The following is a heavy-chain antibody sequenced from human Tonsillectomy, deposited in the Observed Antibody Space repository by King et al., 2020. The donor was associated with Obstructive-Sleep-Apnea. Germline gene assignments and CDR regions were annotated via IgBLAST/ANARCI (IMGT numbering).Heavy chain of an antibody. V-gene: IGHV3-9*01. Sequence: VQLVESGGGLVQPGRSLRLSCAASGFTFNDYAMHWVRQAPGKGLEWVSGISWNSGSIGHADSVMDRFTISRDNAKNSLYLQMNSLRTEDTALYFCAKDSSAGSGWYYAFDIWGQGTMVTVSS. J-gene: IGHJ3*02. CDR1: GFTFNDYA. CDR3: AKDSSAGSGWYYAFDI. CDR2: ISWNSGSI. D-gene: IGHD6-19*01.